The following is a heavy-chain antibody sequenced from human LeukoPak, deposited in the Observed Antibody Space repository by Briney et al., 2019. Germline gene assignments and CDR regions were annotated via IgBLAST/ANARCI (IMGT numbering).Heavy chain of an antibody. CDR1: GYTFTSYY. J-gene: IGHJ4*02. D-gene: IGHD1-26*01. CDR2: INPSGGST. V-gene: IGHV1-46*01. Sequence: ASVKVSCKVSGYTFTSYYMHWLRQAPGQGLEWMGIINPSGGSTSYAQKFQGRVTMTRDTSTSTVYMELSSLRSEDTAVYYCARASGSNFDYWGQGTLVTVSS. CDR3: ARASGSNFDY.